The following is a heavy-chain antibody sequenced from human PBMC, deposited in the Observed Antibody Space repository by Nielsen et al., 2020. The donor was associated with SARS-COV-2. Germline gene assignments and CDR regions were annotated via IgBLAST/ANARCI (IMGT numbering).Heavy chain of an antibody. J-gene: IGHJ4*02. Sequence: GESLKISCAASGFTLSSYSMNWVRQAPGKGLEYVAYITSSSSTIYYADSVKGRFTISRDNARNSLYLQMNSLRVEDTAVYYCARDRQKRFDFWGQGTLVTVSS. CDR2: ITSSSSTI. V-gene: IGHV3-48*01. CDR3: ARDRQKRFDF. CDR1: GFTLSSYS.